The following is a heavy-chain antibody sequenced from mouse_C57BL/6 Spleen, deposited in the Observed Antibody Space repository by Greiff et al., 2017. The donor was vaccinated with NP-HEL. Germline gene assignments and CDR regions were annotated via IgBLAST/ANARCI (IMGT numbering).Heavy chain of an antibody. CDR1: GYTFTSYW. J-gene: IGHJ2*01. CDR2: IYPSDSET. D-gene: IGHD2-12*01. V-gene: IGHV1-61*01. CDR3: ARELPGYFDY. Sequence: QVHVKQPGAELVRPGSSVKLSCKASGYTFTSYWMDWVKQRPGQGLEWIGNIYPSDSETHYNQKFKDKATLTVDKSSSTAYMQLSSLTSEDSAVYYCARELPGYFDYWGQGTTLTVSS.